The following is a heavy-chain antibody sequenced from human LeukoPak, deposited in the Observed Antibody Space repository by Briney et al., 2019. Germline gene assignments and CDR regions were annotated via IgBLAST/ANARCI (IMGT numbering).Heavy chain of an antibody. CDR1: GFTFSSYN. J-gene: IGHJ4*02. CDR3: AKVDAPYDYVWGSYHLGDY. D-gene: IGHD3-16*02. V-gene: IGHV3-21*01. CDR2: ISTRGSYI. Sequence: GGSLRLSCAASGFTFSSYNMNWVRQAPGKGLEWVSSISTRGSYIYYADSVKGRFTISRDNSKNTLYLQMNSLRAEDTAVYYCAKVDAPYDYVWGSYHLGDYWGQGTLVTVSS.